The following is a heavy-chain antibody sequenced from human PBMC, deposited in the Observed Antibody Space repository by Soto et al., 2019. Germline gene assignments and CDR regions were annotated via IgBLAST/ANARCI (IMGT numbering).Heavy chain of an antibody. V-gene: IGHV3-30*03. CDR1: GFTFSSYG. CDR3: ARDEESTVYSSSWYEY. J-gene: IGHJ4*02. D-gene: IGHD6-13*01. Sequence: QVQLVESGGGVVQPGRSLRLSCAASGFTFSSYGMHWVRQAPGKGLEWVAVISYDGSNKYYADSVKGRFTISRDNSKNTLYLQMNSLRAEDTAVYYCARDEESTVYSSSWYEYWGQGTLVTVSS. CDR2: ISYDGSNK.